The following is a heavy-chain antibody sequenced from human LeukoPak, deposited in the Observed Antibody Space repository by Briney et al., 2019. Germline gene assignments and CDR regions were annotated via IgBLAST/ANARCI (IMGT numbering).Heavy chain of an antibody. Sequence: PSETLSLTCAVSGYSISSGYYWGWIRQPPGKGLEWIGSIYHSGSTYYNPSLKSRVTISVDTSKNQFSLKLRSVTAADTAVYYCARQSSSWAPQGDYWGQGTLVTVSS. V-gene: IGHV4-38-2*01. CDR1: GYSISSGYY. D-gene: IGHD6-13*01. CDR2: IYHSGST. J-gene: IGHJ4*02. CDR3: ARQSSSWAPQGDY.